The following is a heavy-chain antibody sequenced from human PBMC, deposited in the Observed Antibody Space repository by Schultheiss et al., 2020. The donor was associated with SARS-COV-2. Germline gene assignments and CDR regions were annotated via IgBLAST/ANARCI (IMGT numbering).Heavy chain of an antibody. J-gene: IGHJ1*01. D-gene: IGHD3-22*01. Sequence: ASVKVSCKASGYTFTGYYMHWVRQAPGQGLEWMGWINPNSGGTNYAQKFQGRVTMTRNTSISTAYMELSSLRSEDTAVYYCARPLDLDSSGYKYFQHWGQGTLVTVSS. CDR1: GYTFTGYY. CDR3: ARPLDLDSSGYKYFQH. CDR2: INPNSGGT. V-gene: IGHV1-2*02.